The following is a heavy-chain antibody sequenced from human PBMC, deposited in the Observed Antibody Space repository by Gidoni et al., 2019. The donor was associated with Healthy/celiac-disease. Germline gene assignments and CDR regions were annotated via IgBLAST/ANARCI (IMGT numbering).Heavy chain of an antibody. D-gene: IGHD1-26*01. V-gene: IGHV3-30*02. CDR1: GFTFSSYG. CDR3: AKDKRLEGLVLDY. Sequence: QVQLVESGGGVVQPGGSLRLSCAASGFTFSSYGMHWVRQAPGKGLEWVAFIRYDGSNKYYADSVKGRFTISRDNSKNTLYRQMNSLRAEDTAVYYCAKDKRLEGLVLDYWGQGTLVTVSS. CDR2: IRYDGSNK. J-gene: IGHJ4*02.